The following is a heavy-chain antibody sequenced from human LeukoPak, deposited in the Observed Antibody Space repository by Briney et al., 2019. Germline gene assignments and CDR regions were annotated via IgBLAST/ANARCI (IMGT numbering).Heavy chain of an antibody. Sequence: GGSLRLSCAASGFTFSNFAMTWVRQAPGKGLEWVSSVVGSSSTYYADALKGRFTISRDNAKNSLYLQMNRLRAEETAVYYCARIGAGSSRDYWGQGTLVTVSS. CDR2: VVGSSST. CDR3: ARIGAGSSRDY. D-gene: IGHD6-13*01. CDR1: GFTFSNFA. V-gene: IGHV3-21*01. J-gene: IGHJ4*02.